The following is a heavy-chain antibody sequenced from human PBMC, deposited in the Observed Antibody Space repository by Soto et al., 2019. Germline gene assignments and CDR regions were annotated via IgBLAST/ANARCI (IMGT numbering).Heavy chain of an antibody. Sequence: QVQLVQSGAEVKKPGSSVKVSCKASGGTFSSYAISWVRQAPGQGLAWMGGIIPIFGTANYAQKFQGRVTITADESTSTAYMVRSSLKSEDTAVYYCARGGDPVLPGGAFDIWGQGTMVTISS. CDR1: GGTFSSYA. V-gene: IGHV1-69*12. CDR2: IIPIFGTA. CDR3: ARGGDPVLPGGAFDI. D-gene: IGHD2-21*02. J-gene: IGHJ3*02.